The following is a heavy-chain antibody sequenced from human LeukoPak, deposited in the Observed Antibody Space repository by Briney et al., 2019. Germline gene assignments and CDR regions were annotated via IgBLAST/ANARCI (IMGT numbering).Heavy chain of an antibody. CDR1: AFTFSSYA. CDR3: AKNPSSSWYGACWFDP. D-gene: IGHD6-13*01. Sequence: GGSLRLSCATSAFTFSSYAMSWVRQAPGKGLEWVSAISGSGGSTYYADSVKGRFTISRDNAKNSLYLQMNSLRAEDTALYYCAKNPSSSWYGACWFDPWGQGTLVTVSS. J-gene: IGHJ5*02. V-gene: IGHV3-23*01. CDR2: ISGSGGST.